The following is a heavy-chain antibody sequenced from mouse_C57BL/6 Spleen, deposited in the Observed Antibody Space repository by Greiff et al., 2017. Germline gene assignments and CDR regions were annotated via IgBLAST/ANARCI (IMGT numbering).Heavy chain of an antibody. CDR2: IDPSDSYT. Sequence: QVQLQQPGAELVRPGTSVKLSCKASGYTFTSYWMHWVKQRPGQGLEWIGVIDPSDSYTNYNQKFKGKATLTVDTSSSTAYMQLSSLTSEDSAVYYCARGGNSNNGYWGQGTTLTVSS. CDR3: ARGGNSNNGY. J-gene: IGHJ2*01. CDR1: GYTFTSYW. V-gene: IGHV1-59*01. D-gene: IGHD2-5*01.